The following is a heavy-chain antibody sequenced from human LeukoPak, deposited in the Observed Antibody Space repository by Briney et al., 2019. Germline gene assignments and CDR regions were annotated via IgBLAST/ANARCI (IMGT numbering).Heavy chain of an antibody. J-gene: IGHJ5*02. CDR1: GGTFSSYA. CDR2: FIPIFGTA. CDR3: ASSITMVRGVVNWFDP. V-gene: IGHV1-69*13. D-gene: IGHD3-10*01. Sequence: GASVKVSCKASGGTFSSYAISWVRQAPGQGLEWMGGFIPIFGTANYAQKFQGRVTITADESTSTAYMELSSLRSEDTAVYYCASSITMVRGVVNWFDPWGQGTLVTVSS.